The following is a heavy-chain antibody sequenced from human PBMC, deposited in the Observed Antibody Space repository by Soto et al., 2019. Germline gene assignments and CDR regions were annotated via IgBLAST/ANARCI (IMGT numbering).Heavy chain of an antibody. Sequence: GGSLRLSCAASEFTFSSYGMHWVRQAPGKGLEWLSVISYDGSNKYYTDSVKGRFTISRDNSKNTLYLEMNSLRGEDTAVYYCARDRAFWSGTPDAFDVWGQGXMVTVSS. V-gene: IGHV3-30*03. CDR2: ISYDGSNK. CDR3: ARDRAFWSGTPDAFDV. CDR1: EFTFSSYG. J-gene: IGHJ3*01. D-gene: IGHD3-3*01.